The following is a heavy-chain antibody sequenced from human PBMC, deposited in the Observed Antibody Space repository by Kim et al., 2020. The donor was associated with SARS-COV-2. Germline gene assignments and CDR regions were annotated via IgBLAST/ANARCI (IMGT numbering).Heavy chain of an antibody. V-gene: IGHV3-30*18. CDR3: AKAGTFMRWELLDGLWHFDY. J-gene: IGHJ4*02. Sequence: GGSLRLSCAASGFTFSSYGMHWVRQAPGKGLEWVAVISYDGSNKYYADSVKGRFTISRDNSKNTLYLQMNSLRAEDTAVYYCAKAGTFMRWELLDGLWHFDYWGQGTLVTVSS. D-gene: IGHD1-26*01. CDR1: GFTFSSYG. CDR2: ISYDGSNK.